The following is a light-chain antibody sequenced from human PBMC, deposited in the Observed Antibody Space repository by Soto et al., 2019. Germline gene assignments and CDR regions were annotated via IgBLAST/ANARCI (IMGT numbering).Light chain of an antibody. CDR1: QYINTR. CDR2: QNS. V-gene: IGKV3-11*01. J-gene: IGKJ1*01. CDR3: HKRQSWPRT. Sequence: EIVLTQSPATLSSFPGESVTLSCRASQYINTRLAWYQHRTGQAPRILIYQNSLRAAGIPDRFSASGSGTDFNLTISDVQPEDFALYYCHKRQSWPRTFGQGTKVDIK.